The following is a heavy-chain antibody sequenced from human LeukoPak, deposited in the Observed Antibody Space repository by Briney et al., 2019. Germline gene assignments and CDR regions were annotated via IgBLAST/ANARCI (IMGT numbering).Heavy chain of an antibody. J-gene: IGHJ5*02. V-gene: IGHV1-2*02. Sequence: ASVKVSCKASGYTFTGYYMHWVRQAPGQGLEWMGWINPNSGGTNYAQKFQGRVTMTRDTSISTAYMELSRLRSDDTAMYYCARESGQENWFDPWGQGTLVTVSS. CDR1: GYTFTGYY. CDR3: ARESGQENWFDP. CDR2: INPNSGGT.